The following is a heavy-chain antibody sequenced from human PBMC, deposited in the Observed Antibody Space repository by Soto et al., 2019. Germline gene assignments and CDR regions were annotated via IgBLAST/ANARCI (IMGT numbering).Heavy chain of an antibody. D-gene: IGHD1-1*01. Sequence: QVRLQESGPGLVKPSETLSLTCTVSGGSISTDYWNWIRQPPGKGLEWIGYISYTGITNYNPSLESRVTISVDTSKNQFSLKLSSVTAADRAVYFCAREPRYSTSRYHDPFDVWGPGTMVTVSS. V-gene: IGHV4-59*01. CDR3: AREPRYSTSRYHDPFDV. CDR1: GGSISTDY. CDR2: ISYTGIT. J-gene: IGHJ3*01.